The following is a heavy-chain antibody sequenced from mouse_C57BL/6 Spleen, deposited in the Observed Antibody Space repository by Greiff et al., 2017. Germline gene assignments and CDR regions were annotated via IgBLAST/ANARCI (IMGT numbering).Heavy chain of an antibody. V-gene: IGHV1-20*01. J-gene: IGHJ4*01. CDR2: INPYNGDT. D-gene: IGHD2-5*01. CDR3: ARRGYSNYEGYAMDY. CDR1: GYSFTGYF. Sequence: VQLQQSGPELVKPGDSVKISCKASGYSFTGYFMNWVMQSHGKSLEWIGRINPYNGDTFYNQKFKGKATLTVDKSSSTAHMELRSLTSEDSAVYYCARRGYSNYEGYAMDYWGQGTSVTVSS.